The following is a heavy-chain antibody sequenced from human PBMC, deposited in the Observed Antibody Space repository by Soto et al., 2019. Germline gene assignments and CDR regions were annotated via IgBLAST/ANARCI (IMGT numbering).Heavy chain of an antibody. Sequence: WGSLRLSCAASGFTFSHYGIHWVRQAPGKGLEWVAVISSDGTKQYYADSVKGRFTISRDNSKNTLYLQMYSLRTDDTAVYYCAKEIAVADQFDYWGQGALVTVSS. CDR2: ISSDGTKQ. J-gene: IGHJ4*02. D-gene: IGHD6-19*01. CDR1: GFTFSHYG. CDR3: AKEIAVADQFDY. V-gene: IGHV3-30*18.